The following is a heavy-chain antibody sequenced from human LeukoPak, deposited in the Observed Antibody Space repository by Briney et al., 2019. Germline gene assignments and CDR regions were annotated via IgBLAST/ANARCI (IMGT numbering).Heavy chain of an antibody. Sequence: SQTRSLTCTVSGRSISSGGYYWSWIRQHPGKGLEWIGYIYYSGSPYYNPTLKSRVTISVDTSRNQFSLKLSSVTAADTAVYYCARASGALWCGELIIHWFDPWGQGTLVTVSS. CDR1: GRSISSGGYY. CDR3: ARASGALWCGELIIHWFDP. J-gene: IGHJ5*02. D-gene: IGHD3-10*01. V-gene: IGHV4-31*03. CDR2: IYYSGSP.